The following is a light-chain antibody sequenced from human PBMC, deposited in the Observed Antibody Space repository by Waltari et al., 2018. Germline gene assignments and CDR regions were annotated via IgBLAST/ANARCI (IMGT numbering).Light chain of an antibody. Sequence: QSALTQPPSASGSPGQSVTISCTGNSSDIDYNYVPWYQQHPGKAPKVVIYEVNKRPSGVPDRFSGAKSGNAASLTVSGLQAEDEADYYCNSYAGIIILFGGGTKLTVL. CDR3: NSYAGIIIL. J-gene: IGLJ2*01. V-gene: IGLV2-8*01. CDR2: EVN. CDR1: SSDIDYNY.